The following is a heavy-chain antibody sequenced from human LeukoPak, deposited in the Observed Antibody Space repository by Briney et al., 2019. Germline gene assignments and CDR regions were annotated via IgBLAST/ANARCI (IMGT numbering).Heavy chain of an antibody. CDR3: AKDFWSGYYPKY. V-gene: IGHV3-53*01. CDR1: GFTVSSNY. D-gene: IGHD3-3*01. CDR2: SGSGGST. J-gene: IGHJ4*02. Sequence: PGGSLRLSCAASGFTVSSNYMNWVRQAPGKGLEWVSGSGSGGSTHYADSVKGRFTISRDNSKNTLYLQMNSLRAEDTAVYYCAKDFWSGYYPKYWGQGTLVTVSS.